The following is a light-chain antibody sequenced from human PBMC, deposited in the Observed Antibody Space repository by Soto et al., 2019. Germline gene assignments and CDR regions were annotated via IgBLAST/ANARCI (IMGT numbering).Light chain of an antibody. CDR1: QDINNW. CDR3: QQAKSFPLT. V-gene: IGKV1D-12*01. CDR2: AAS. Sequence: DIQMTQSPSSVSASVGDRVTITCRASQDINNWLAWYQKKPGKAPELLIHAASTLQSGVPSRFSGSGSGTDFTLTITSLLPEDCATYYCQQAKSFPLTFGGGTKVEI. J-gene: IGKJ4*01.